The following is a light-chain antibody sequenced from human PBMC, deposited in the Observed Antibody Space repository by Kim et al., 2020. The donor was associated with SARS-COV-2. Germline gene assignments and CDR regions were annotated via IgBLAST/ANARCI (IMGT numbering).Light chain of an antibody. V-gene: IGLV3-19*01. Sequence: ALGQTVRITCQGDSLRSYYASWYQQKPGQAPVLVIYGKNNRPSGIPDRFSGSSSGNTASLTITGAHAEDEADYYCNSRDSSGNQVVFGGGTQLTVL. J-gene: IGLJ2*01. CDR2: GKN. CDR1: SLRSYY. CDR3: NSRDSSGNQVV.